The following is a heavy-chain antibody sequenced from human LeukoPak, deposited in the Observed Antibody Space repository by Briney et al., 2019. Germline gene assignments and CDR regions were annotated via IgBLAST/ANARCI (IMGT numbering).Heavy chain of an antibody. CDR1: GYTFTSYG. CDR2: ISAYNGNT. V-gene: IGHV1-18*01. D-gene: IGHD3-22*01. J-gene: IGHJ4*02. Sequence: GASVKVSCKASGYTFTSYGISWVRQAPGQGLEWMGWISAYNGNTNYAQKLQGRVTMTTDTSISTAYMELSRLRSDDTAVYYCARVGTYYYDSSGYPYWGQGTLVTVSS. CDR3: ARVGTYYYDSSGYPY.